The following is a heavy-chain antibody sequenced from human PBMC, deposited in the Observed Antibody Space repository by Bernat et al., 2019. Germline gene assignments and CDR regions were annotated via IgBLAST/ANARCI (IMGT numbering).Heavy chain of an antibody. CDR2: ISYDGSNK. CDR3: ARDQDTDILTGNIDY. Sequence: VQLVESGGGVVQPGRSLRLSCAASGFTFSSYAMHWVRQAPGKGLEWVAVISYDGSNKYYADSVKGRFTISRDNSKNTLYLQMNSLRAEDTAVYYCARDQDTDILTGNIDYWGQGTLVTVSS. D-gene: IGHD3-9*01. J-gene: IGHJ4*02. V-gene: IGHV3-30-3*01. CDR1: GFTFSSYA.